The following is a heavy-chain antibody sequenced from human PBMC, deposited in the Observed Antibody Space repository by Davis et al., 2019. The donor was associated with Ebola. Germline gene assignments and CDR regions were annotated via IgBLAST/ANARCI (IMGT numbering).Heavy chain of an antibody. CDR3: ARVTTEYYGMDV. J-gene: IGHJ6*02. CDR2: IYYSGST. CDR1: GGSISSYY. Sequence: GSLRLSCTVSGGSISSYYWSWIRQPPGKGLEWIGYIYYSGSTYYNPSLKSRVTISVDTSKNQFSLKLSSVTAADTAVYYCARVTTEYYGMDVWGQGTTVTVSS. V-gene: IGHV4-59*08. D-gene: IGHD4-17*01.